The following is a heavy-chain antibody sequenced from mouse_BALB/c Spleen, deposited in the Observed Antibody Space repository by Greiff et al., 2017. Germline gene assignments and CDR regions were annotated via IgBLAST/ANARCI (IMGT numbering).Heavy chain of an antibody. J-gene: IGHJ3*01. CDR3: ARGIYYGNYEAY. D-gene: IGHD2-1*01. Sequence: VKLQQSGAELMKPGASVKISCKATGYTFSSYWIEWVKQRPGHGLEWIGEILPGSGSTNYNEKFKGKATFTADTSSNTAYMQLSSLTSEDSAVYYCARGIYYGNYEAYWGQGTLVTVAA. CDR1: GYTFSSYW. V-gene: IGHV1-9*01. CDR2: ILPGSGST.